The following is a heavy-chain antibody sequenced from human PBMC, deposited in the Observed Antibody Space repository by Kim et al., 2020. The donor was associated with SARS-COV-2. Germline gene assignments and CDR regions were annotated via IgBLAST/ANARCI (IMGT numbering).Heavy chain of an antibody. V-gene: IGHV3-48*02. D-gene: IGHD3-3*02. CDR1: GFTFSNYN. CDR2: ISSNGSDI. J-gene: IGHJ4*02. Sequence: GGSLRLSCAASGFTFSNYNMNWVRQAPGKGLEWVSYISSNGSDIQYADSVRGRFTISRDNAKNSLYLQMNSLRDEDTAVYYCALAESDYRGQRSLVTVSS. CDR3: ALAESDY.